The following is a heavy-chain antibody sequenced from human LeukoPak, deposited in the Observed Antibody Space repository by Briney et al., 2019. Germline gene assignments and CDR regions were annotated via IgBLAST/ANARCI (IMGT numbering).Heavy chain of an antibody. V-gene: IGHV3-48*01. CDR1: GFSISNYN. CDR2: IGSSSSTI. J-gene: IGHJ6*03. CDR3: ATEPLYYYYMDV. D-gene: IGHD1-14*01. Sequence: GGSLRLSCAASGFSISNYNMNWVRQAPGKGLEWLSSIGSSSSTIFYADSVKGRLTISRDNAKNSPFLQMNSLRAEDTAVYYCATEPLYYYYMDVWGKGTTVTVSS.